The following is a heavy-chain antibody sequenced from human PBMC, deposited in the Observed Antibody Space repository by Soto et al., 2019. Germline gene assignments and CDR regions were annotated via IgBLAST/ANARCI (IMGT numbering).Heavy chain of an antibody. CDR1: GYTFTSYA. CDR2: INAGNGNT. V-gene: IGHV1-3*01. Sequence: GASVKVSCKASGYTFTSYAMHWVRQAPGQRLEWMGWINAGNGNTKYSQKFQGRVTITRDTSASTAYMELSSLRPEDTAVYYCARDRNLLLWFGELLRHYYYGMDVWGQGTTVTVSS. J-gene: IGHJ6*02. D-gene: IGHD3-10*01. CDR3: ARDRNLLLWFGELLRHYYYGMDV.